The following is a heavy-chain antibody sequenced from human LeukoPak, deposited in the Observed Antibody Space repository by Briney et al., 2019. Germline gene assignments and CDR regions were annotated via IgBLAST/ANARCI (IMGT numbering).Heavy chain of an antibody. V-gene: IGHV3-7*04. CDR3: ARGALGYDAVDI. J-gene: IGHJ3*02. Sequence: GGSLRLSCAASGFTFSSYWMSWVRQAPGKGLEWVANIKQDGSEKYYVDSVKGRFTISRDNSKNTLYLQMNSLRAEDTAVYYCARGALGYDAVDIWGQGTMVTVSS. CDR2: IKQDGSEK. CDR1: GFTFSSYW. D-gene: IGHD1-26*01.